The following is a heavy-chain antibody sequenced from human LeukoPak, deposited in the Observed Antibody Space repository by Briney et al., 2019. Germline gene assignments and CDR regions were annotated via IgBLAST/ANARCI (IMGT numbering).Heavy chain of an antibody. V-gene: IGHV4-39*07. CDR3: AREGSSYYYFDY. J-gene: IGHJ4*02. CDR1: GGSISSSNSY. CDR2: IYYTGST. Sequence: SETLSLTCTVSGGSISSSNSYWGWIRQPPGKGLEWIGSIYYTGSTYSNPSLKSRVTISMDTSKNQFSLKLSSVTAADTAVYYCAREGSSYYYFDYWGQGTLVTVSS. D-gene: IGHD2-15*01.